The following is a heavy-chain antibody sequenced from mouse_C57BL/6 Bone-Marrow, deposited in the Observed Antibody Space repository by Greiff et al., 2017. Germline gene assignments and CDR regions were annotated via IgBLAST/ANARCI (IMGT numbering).Heavy chain of an antibody. CDR1: GYAFSSSW. Sequence: QVQLKESGPELVKPGASVKISCKASGYAFSSSWMNWVKQRPGKGLEWIGRIYPGDGDTNYNGKFKGKATLTADTPASTASMPLSSLTAEDAAGDCCARRDNGSSGDWDCDGGGTGTTVTVAA. CDR2: IYPGDGDT. CDR3: ARRDNGSSGDWDCDG. V-gene: IGHV1-82*01. D-gene: IGHD1-1*01. J-gene: IGHJ1*03.